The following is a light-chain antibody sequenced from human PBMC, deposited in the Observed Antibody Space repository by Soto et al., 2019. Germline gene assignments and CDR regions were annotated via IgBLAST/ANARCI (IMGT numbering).Light chain of an antibody. V-gene: IGKV3-15*01. CDR2: GTS. CDR3: QQYKNWPL. CDR1: QNISRS. Sequence: EIVMTQSPVTLSVSPGERATLSCRASQNISRSLAWYQQKPGQGPSLLIYGTSTRAGGVPARFSGGGSGTEFTLTITSLQSEDFAVYYCQQYKNWPLFGQGTRLEIK. J-gene: IGKJ5*01.